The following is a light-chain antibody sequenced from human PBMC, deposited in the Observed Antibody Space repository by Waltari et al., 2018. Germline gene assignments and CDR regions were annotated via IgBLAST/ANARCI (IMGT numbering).Light chain of an antibody. Sequence: SYELTQPPSVSVSPGQTARITCSGHELPRKYAYWFQQKSGQAPRLVIYEDTKRPPGIPERLSGSSSGTVATVTITGAQVDDEADYYCYSSDSTGLRVFGGGTTVVVL. V-gene: IGLV3-10*01. CDR3: YSSDSTGLRV. CDR2: EDT. CDR1: ELPRKY. J-gene: IGLJ1*01.